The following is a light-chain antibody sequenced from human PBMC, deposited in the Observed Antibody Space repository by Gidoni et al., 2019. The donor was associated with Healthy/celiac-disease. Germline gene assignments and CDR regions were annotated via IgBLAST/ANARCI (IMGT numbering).Light chain of an antibody. CDR2: AAS. CDR1: QSISSY. V-gene: IGKV1-39*01. Sequence: DIQMTQSPSSMSASVGDRVTITCRASQSISSYLNWYQQKPGKAPKLLIYAASSLQSGVPSRFSGSGSGTDFTLTISILQPEDFATYYGQQSYSTPPGTFXQXTKVEIK. CDR3: QQSYSTPPGT. J-gene: IGKJ1*01.